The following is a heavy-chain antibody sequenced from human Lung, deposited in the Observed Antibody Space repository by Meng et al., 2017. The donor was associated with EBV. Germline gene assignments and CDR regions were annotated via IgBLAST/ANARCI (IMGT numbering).Heavy chain of an antibody. J-gene: IGHJ4*02. CDR3: ARDLSGYYSFVDY. Sequence: VQSVLAGGEWKRPGASVRAACKASGYTFTGYYMQWVRQAPGQGLEWMGRINPNNGGANYAQQFQGRVTMTTDTSISTAYMELSRLRSDDTAVYYCARDLSGYYSFVDYWGQGTLVTVSS. CDR1: GYTFTGYY. CDR2: INPNNGGA. D-gene: IGHD3-22*01. V-gene: IGHV1-2*06.